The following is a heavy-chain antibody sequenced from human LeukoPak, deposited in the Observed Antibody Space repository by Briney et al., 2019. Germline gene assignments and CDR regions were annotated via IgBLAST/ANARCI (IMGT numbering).Heavy chain of an antibody. V-gene: IGHV1-2*02. CDR2: INPNSGGT. CDR1: GYTFTGYY. CDR3: ARPGLRGSPVMS. J-gene: IGHJ5*02. Sequence: ASVTVSCTASGYTFTGYYMHWVRQAPGQGLEWMGWINPNSGGTNYAQKFQGRVTMTRDTSISTAYMELSRLRSDDTAVYYCARPGLRGSPVMSWGQGTLVTVSS. D-gene: IGHD3-16*01.